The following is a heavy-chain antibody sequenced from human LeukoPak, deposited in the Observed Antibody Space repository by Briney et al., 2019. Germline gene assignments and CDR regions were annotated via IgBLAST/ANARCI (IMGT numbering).Heavy chain of an antibody. CDR1: GASVTEYY. Sequence: SETLSLTCTVSGASVTEYYWSWIRQSPGKGVEWISYIHHSGNSDYNPSLRSRVTTSLDTSKNQFSLNLISVTAADPAVYYCTRGHWGLQSWSQGTLVTVSS. V-gene: IGHV4-59*02. J-gene: IGHJ5*02. CDR3: TRGHWGLQS. D-gene: IGHD7-27*01. CDR2: IHHSGNS.